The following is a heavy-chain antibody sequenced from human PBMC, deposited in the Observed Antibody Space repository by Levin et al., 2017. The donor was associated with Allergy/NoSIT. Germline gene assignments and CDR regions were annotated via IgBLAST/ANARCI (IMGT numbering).Heavy chain of an antibody. CDR3: ARGYDISDY. V-gene: IGHV3-33*01. J-gene: IGHJ4*02. CDR2: IWYDGSNK. D-gene: IGHD3-9*01. Sequence: PGGSLRLSCAASGFTVSNFGMHWVRQAPGKGLEWVAVIWYDGSNKYYADSVKGRFTISRDNSKNTLYLQMNSLRAEDTAVYYCARGYDISDYWGQGTLVTVSS. CDR1: GFTVSNFG.